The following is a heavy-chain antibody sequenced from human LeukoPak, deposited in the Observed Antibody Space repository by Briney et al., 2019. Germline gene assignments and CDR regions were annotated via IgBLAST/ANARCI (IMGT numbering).Heavy chain of an antibody. D-gene: IGHD2-15*01. V-gene: IGHV3-7*01. CDR3: ARVAASTGAPYYYYYMDV. CDR2: IKQDGSEK. CDR1: GFNFSSYW. Sequence: GGSLRLSCAASGFNFSSYWMSWVRQAPGKVLEWVANIKQDGSEKYYVDSVKGRFTISRDNAKNSMYLQMNSLRAEDTAVYYCARVAASTGAPYYYYYMDVWGKGTTVTVSS. J-gene: IGHJ6*03.